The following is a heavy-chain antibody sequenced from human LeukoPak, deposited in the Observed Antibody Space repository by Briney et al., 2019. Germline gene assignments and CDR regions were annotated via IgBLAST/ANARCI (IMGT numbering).Heavy chain of an antibody. D-gene: IGHD3-3*01. Sequence: ASVKVSCKASGGTFSSYAISWVRQAPGQGLEWMGGIIPIFGTANYAQKFQGRVTITADKSTSTAYMELSSLRSEDTAVYYCAGGVVTGSYYYYMDVWGKGTTVTVSS. CDR2: IIPIFGTA. CDR3: AGGVVTGSYYYYMDV. CDR1: GGTFSSYA. V-gene: IGHV1-69*06. J-gene: IGHJ6*03.